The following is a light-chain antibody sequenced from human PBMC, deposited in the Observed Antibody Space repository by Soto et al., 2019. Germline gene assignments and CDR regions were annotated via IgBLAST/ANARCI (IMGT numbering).Light chain of an antibody. CDR1: QSASRKY. CDR2: GTS. J-gene: IGKJ5*01. CDR3: QQRSNWPPT. V-gene: IGKV3-11*01. Sequence: EIVLTQSPGTLSLSPGERATLSCRASQSASRKYLAWYQQKPGQAPRLLIHGTSNRATGIPARFSGSGSGTDFTLTISSLEPEDFAVYYCQQRSNWPPTFGQGTRLEIK.